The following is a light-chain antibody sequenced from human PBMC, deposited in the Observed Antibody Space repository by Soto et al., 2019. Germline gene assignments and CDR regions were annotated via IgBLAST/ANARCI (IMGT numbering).Light chain of an antibody. Sequence: EIVLTQSPGTVSLSPGERATLSCRASQSVSSNYLAWYQQKPGQAPRLLIYGASSRATGIPDRFSGGGSGTDFTLTISRLEPEDFAAYYCQQYDSSPRTFGQGTKVDIK. CDR1: QSVSSNY. CDR2: GAS. V-gene: IGKV3-20*01. CDR3: QQYDSSPRT. J-gene: IGKJ1*01.